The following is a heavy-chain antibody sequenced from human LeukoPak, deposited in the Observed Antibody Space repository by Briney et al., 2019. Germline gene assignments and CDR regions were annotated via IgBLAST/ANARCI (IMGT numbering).Heavy chain of an antibody. CDR1: GYTFTSYY. CDR3: ARESVSWIAAAGSLDY. CDR2: INPSGGST. Sequence: ASVKVSCKASGYTFTSYYMHWVRQAPGQGLEWMGIINPSGGSTSYAQKFQGRVTMTRDTSMSTVYMELSSLRSEDTAVYYCARESVSWIAAAGSLDYWGQGTLSPSPQ. V-gene: IGHV1-46*01. J-gene: IGHJ4*02. D-gene: IGHD6-13*01.